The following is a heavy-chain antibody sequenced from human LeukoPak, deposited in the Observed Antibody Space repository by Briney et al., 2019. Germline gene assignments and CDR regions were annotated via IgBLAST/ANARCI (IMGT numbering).Heavy chain of an antibody. CDR1: GGSLSGYY. Sequence: SETLSLTCAVYGGSLSGYYWSWIRQPPGKGLEWIGEINHSGSINYNPSLKSRVTISVDTSKNQFSLKLSSVTAADTAVYYCASKRYCSGGSCYSHYYYYYMDVWGKGTTVTVSS. D-gene: IGHD2-15*01. J-gene: IGHJ6*03. V-gene: IGHV4-34*01. CDR3: ASKRYCSGGSCYSHYYYYYMDV. CDR2: INHSGSI.